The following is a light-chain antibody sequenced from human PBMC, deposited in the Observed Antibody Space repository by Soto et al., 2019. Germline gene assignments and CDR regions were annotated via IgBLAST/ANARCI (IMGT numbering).Light chain of an antibody. CDR1: QTVSTTY. CDR3: QQYVASPYT. V-gene: IGKV3-20*01. CDR2: GAT. Sequence: EIVLTQSPGSLSVSPGERVTLSCRPSQTVSTTYLAWYQQKPGQAPRLLIHGATKRASGIPDRFIGSESGRDFSLTITEAEPEDSAVYFCQQYVASPYTFGRGTKVEI. J-gene: IGKJ2*01.